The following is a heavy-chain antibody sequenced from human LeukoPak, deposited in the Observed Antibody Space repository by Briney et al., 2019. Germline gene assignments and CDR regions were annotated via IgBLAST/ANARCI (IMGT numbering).Heavy chain of an antibody. V-gene: IGHV3-48*01. CDR3: ARALGGTHLDY. Sequence: TGGSLRLSCAASGFTFSSYSMNWVRQAPGKGLEWVSYISSSSSTIYYADSEKGRFTISRDNAKNSLYLQMNSLRAEDTTVYYCARALGGTHLDYWGQGTRVTVSS. CDR2: ISSSSSTI. J-gene: IGHJ4*02. CDR1: GFTFSSYS. D-gene: IGHD1-26*01.